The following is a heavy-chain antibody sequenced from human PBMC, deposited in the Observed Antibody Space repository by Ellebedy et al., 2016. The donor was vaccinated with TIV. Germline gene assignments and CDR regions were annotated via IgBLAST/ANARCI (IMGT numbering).Heavy chain of an antibody. CDR1: GFTFRDYY. CDR2: IRNSGTTI. V-gene: IGHV3-11*01. Sequence: GGSLRLSCAASGFTFRDYYMSWIRQAPGKGLEWVSSIRNSGTTIYYADSVKGRFPISRDNTKNSLYLQMNSLRAEDTAVYYCARVRFGDTAVDYWGQGTLVTVSS. CDR3: ARVRFGDTAVDY. J-gene: IGHJ4*03. D-gene: IGHD2-21*01.